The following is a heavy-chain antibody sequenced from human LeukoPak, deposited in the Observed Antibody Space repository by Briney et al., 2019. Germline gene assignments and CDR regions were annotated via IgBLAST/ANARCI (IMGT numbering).Heavy chain of an antibody. V-gene: IGHV3-48*03. CDR1: GFTFSSYE. D-gene: IGHD6-13*01. J-gene: IGHJ4*02. CDR3: ATLRPRQQLVVDH. Sequence: GGSLRISCAASGFTFSSYEMHWVRQAPGQGLDRVSYITSSCSTMYYADSVKGRFTISRDNAKNSLYLQMSSLRAEDTAVYYCATLRPRQQLVVDHWGQGTLVTVSS. CDR2: ITSSCSTM.